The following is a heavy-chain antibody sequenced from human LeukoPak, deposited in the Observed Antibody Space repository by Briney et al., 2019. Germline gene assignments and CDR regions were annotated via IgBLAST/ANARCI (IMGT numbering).Heavy chain of an antibody. V-gene: IGHV3-48*01. CDR1: GFTFSSYS. CDR3: ARGPYKDFWSGYCDY. CDR2: ISSSSTTI. Sequence: QTGGSLRLSCSASGFTFSSYSMNWVRQAPGKGLEWVSYISSSSTTIYYADSVKGRFTISRDNAKNSLYLQMNSLRVADTAVYYCARGPYKDFWSGYCDYWGQGTLVTVSS. D-gene: IGHD3-3*01. J-gene: IGHJ4*02.